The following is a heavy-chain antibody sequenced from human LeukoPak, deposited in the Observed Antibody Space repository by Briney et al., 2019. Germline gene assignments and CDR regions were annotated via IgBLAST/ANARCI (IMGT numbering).Heavy chain of an antibody. D-gene: IGHD1-26*01. CDR3: ARHLRVGATVLSSFNF. V-gene: IGHV1-18*01. CDR2: ISGDNGNT. CDR1: GYTFTNYG. Sequence: GASVKVSCKASGYTFTNYGISWVRQAPGQGLEWMGWISGDNGNTNYERKVQGRVTMTTDTSTSTAYMELRSLRSDDTAIYYCARHLRVGATVLSSFNFWGQGTLVTVSS. J-gene: IGHJ4*02.